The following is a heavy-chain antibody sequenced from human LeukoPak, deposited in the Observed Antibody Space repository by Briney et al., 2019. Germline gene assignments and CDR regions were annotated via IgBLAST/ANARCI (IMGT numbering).Heavy chain of an antibody. J-gene: IGHJ4*02. V-gene: IGHV3-30-3*01. D-gene: IGHD3-3*01. CDR3: ARETRPYYDFWSGYYSSPGYFDY. CDR1: GFTFSSYW. CDR2: ISYDGSNK. Sequence: GGSLRLSCAASGFTFSSYWMTWVRQAPGKGLEWVAVISYDGSNKYYADSVKGRFTISRDNSKNTLYLQMNSLRAEDTAVYYCARETRPYYDFWSGYYSSPGYFDYWGQGTLVTVSS.